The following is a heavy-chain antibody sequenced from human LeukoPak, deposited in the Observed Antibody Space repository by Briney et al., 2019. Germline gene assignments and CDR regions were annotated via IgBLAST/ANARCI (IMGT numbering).Heavy chain of an antibody. Sequence: GESLKISCKGSGYSFTTYWIGWVRQMPGKGLEWMAIIYPGDSDTRYSPSFQGQVTISADKSISTAYLQWSSLKASDTAMYYCARQSRPLPGIAAAGFDYWGQGTLVTVSS. J-gene: IGHJ4*02. CDR2: IYPGDSDT. V-gene: IGHV5-51*01. CDR3: ARQSRPLPGIAAAGFDY. D-gene: IGHD6-13*01. CDR1: GYSFTTYW.